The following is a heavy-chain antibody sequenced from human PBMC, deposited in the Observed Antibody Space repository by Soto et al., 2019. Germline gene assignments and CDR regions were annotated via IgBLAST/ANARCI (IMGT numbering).Heavy chain of an antibody. V-gene: IGHV4-39*01. D-gene: IGHD6-19*01. CDR2: IYYSGST. CDR1: GGSISSSSYY. J-gene: IGHJ5*02. CDR3: ARHISSGWGLNWFDP. Sequence: PSETLSLTCTVSGGSISSSSYYWGWIRQPPGKGLEWIGSIYYSGSTYYNPSLKSRVTISVDTSKNQFSLKLSSVTAADTAVYCCARHISSGWGLNWFDPWGQGTLVTVSS.